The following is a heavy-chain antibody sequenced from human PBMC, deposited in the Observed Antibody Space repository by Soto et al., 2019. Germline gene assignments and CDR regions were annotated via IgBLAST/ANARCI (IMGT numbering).Heavy chain of an antibody. CDR3: AKDKTLSGWYAFDY. J-gene: IGHJ4*02. CDR2: ISWNSGSI. Sequence: EVQLVESGGGLVQPGRSLRLSCAASGFTFDDYATHWVRQAPGKGLEWVSGISWNSGSIGYADSVKGRFTISRDNAKNSLYLQMNSLRAEDTALYYCAKDKTLSGWYAFDYWGQGTLVTVSS. CDR1: GFTFDDYA. D-gene: IGHD6-19*01. V-gene: IGHV3-9*01.